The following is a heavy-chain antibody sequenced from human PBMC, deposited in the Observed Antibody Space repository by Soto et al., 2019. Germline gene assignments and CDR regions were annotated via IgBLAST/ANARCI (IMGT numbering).Heavy chain of an antibody. V-gene: IGHV1-18*01. CDR1: GYTFTNHG. CDR3: ARAFDPLSYYFDY. J-gene: IGHJ4*02. Sequence: QVQLVQSGAEVKRPGASVKVSCKASGYTFTNHGISWVRQAPGQGLEWLVWISGYNGNTQYAQRLQGRVTMTTDTSTTTSYMELRSLKSDDTAVYCCARAFDPLSYYFDYWGQGTLVTVSS. CDR2: ISGYNGNT.